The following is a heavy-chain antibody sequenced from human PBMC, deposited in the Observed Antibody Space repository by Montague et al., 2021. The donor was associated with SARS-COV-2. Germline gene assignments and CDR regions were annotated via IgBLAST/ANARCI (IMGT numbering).Heavy chain of an antibody. CDR1: GGSFSGYY. V-gene: IGHV4-34*01. J-gene: IGHJ6*02. CDR2: INHSGST. Sequence: SETLFLTCAVYGGSFSGYYWSWICQPPGKGLEWIGEINHSGSTNYNPSLKSRVTISVDTSKNQFSLKLSSVTAADTAVYYCARGMRRPYYYYYGMDVWGQGTTVTVSS. CDR3: ARGMRRPYYYYYGMDV.